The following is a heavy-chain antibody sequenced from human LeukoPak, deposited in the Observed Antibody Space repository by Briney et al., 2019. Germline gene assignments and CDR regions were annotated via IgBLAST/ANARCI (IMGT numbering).Heavy chain of an antibody. V-gene: IGHV3-21*01. J-gene: IGHJ6*03. Sequence: GGSLRLSCAASGFTFSSYSMNWVRQAPGKGLEWVSSISSSSSYIYYADSVKGRFTISRDNAKNLLYLHMNSLRVEDTAVYYCAKVDRGDYSSSPVPYYNYYMNVWGKGTTVTVSS. CDR2: ISSSSSYI. CDR3: AKVDRGDYSSSPVPYYNYYMNV. CDR1: GFTFSSYS. D-gene: IGHD6-13*01.